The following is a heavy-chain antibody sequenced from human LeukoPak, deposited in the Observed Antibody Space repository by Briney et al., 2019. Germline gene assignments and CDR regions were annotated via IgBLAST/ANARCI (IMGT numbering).Heavy chain of an antibody. D-gene: IGHD5-24*01. Sequence: PGGSLRLSCAASGFTFSSYWMSWVRQAPGKGLEWVANIKQDGSEKYYVDSVKGRFTISRDNAKNSLYLQMNSLRAEDTAVYYCARERLDVDGYIVKAKPRRFDYWGQGTLVTVSS. CDR2: IKQDGSEK. J-gene: IGHJ4*02. V-gene: IGHV3-7*01. CDR3: ARERLDVDGYIVKAKPRRFDY. CDR1: GFTFSSYW.